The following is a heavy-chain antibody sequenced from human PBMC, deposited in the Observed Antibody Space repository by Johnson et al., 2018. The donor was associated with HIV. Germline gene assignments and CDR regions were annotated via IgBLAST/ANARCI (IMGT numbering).Heavy chain of an antibody. Sequence: VQLVESGGGLVQPGGSLRLSCAASGFTFSSYAMSWVRQAPGKGLEWVAYISSSGSSISYADSVKGRFTISRDNSKNTLYLQMNSLRAEDTAVYYCAKGGYNWKFDGFDIWGQGTMVTVSS. CDR3: AKGGYNWKFDGFDI. CDR2: ISSSGSSI. CDR1: GFTFSSYA. J-gene: IGHJ3*02. D-gene: IGHD1-20*01. V-gene: IGHV3-23*04.